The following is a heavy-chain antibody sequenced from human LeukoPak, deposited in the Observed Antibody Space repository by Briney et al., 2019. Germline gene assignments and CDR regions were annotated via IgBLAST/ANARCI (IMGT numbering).Heavy chain of an antibody. CDR1: GFTFDDYA. D-gene: IGHD4-17*01. V-gene: IGHV3-9*01. CDR3: ARENGDYGIDY. J-gene: IGHJ4*02. CDR2: ISWNSGSI. Sequence: QPGRSLRLSCAASGFTFDDYAMHWVRQAPGKGLEWVSGISWNSGSIGYADSVKGRFTISRDNAKNSLYLQMNSLRAEDTAVYYCARENGDYGIDYWGQGTLVTVSS.